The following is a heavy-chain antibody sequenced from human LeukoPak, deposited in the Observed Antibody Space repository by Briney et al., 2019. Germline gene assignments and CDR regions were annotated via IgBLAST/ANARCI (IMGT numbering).Heavy chain of an antibody. CDR3: ARELPAYCSGTTCYAPYYGMDV. CDR2: ISSSSSYI. CDR1: GFTFSSYS. J-gene: IGHJ6*04. D-gene: IGHD2-2*01. Sequence: GGSLRLSCAASGFTFSSYSMNWVRQAPGKGLEWVSSISSSSSYIYYADSLKGRITISRDNAKNSLYLQMNGLRAEDTAVYYCARELPAYCSGTTCYAPYYGMDVWGKGTTVTVSS. V-gene: IGHV3-21*01.